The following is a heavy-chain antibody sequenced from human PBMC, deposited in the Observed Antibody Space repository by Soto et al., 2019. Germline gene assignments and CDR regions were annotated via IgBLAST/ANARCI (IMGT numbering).Heavy chain of an antibody. CDR1: GGSISSYY. CDR3: ARRYQPTGNYYYYMDV. CDR2: IYYSGST. Sequence: SQTLSLTCTVSGGSISSYYWSWIRQPPGKGLEWIGYIYYSGSTNYNPSLKSRVTISVDTSKNQFSLKLSSVTAADTAVYYCARRYQPTGNYYYYMDVWGKGTTVTVSS. D-gene: IGHD2-2*01. J-gene: IGHJ6*03. V-gene: IGHV4-59*01.